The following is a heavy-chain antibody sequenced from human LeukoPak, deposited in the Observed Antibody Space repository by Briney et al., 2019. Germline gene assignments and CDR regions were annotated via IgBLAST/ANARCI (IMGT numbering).Heavy chain of an antibody. CDR1: GFTFSSYA. CDR3: ARDPDRSGFDY. CDR2: ISGSGGST. Sequence: GGSLRLSCAASGFTFSSYAMSWVRQAPGKGLEWVSAISGSGGSTYYADSVKGRFTISRDNSKNTLYLQMNSLRAEDTAIYYCARDPDRSGFDYWGQGTLVTVSS. J-gene: IGHJ4*02. D-gene: IGHD1-14*01. V-gene: IGHV3-23*01.